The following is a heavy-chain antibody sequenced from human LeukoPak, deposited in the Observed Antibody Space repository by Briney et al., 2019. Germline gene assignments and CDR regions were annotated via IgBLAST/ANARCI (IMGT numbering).Heavy chain of an antibody. Sequence: GASVKXSCKASGYTFTSYYMHWVRQAPGQGLEWMGIINPSGGSTSYAQKFQGRVTITRDTSTSTVYMELSSLRSEDTAVYYCARDRTDYYDSSGYHDYWGQGTLVTVSS. CDR1: GYTFTSYY. J-gene: IGHJ4*02. D-gene: IGHD3-22*01. CDR3: ARDRTDYYDSSGYHDY. CDR2: INPSGGST. V-gene: IGHV1-46*01.